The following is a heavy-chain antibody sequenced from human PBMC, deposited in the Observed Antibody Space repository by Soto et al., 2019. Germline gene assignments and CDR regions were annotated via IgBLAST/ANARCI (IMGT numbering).Heavy chain of an antibody. CDR2: IIPIFGTA. D-gene: IGHD5-12*01. CDR1: GGTFSSYA. V-gene: IGHV1-69*13. Sequence: SVKVSCKASGGTFSSYAISWVRQAPGQGLEWVGGIIPIFGTANYAQKFQGRVTITADESTSTAYMELSSLRSEDTAVYYCARGTGEGGYDLDYYYGMDVWGQGTTVTVSS. CDR3: ARGTGEGGYDLDYYYGMDV. J-gene: IGHJ6*02.